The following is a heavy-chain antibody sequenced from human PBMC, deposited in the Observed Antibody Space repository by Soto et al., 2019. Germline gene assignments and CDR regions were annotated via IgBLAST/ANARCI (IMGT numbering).Heavy chain of an antibody. CDR3: AKGDNLGPKTGYAFDP. D-gene: IGHD5-12*01. J-gene: IGHJ5*02. Sequence: SQTLSLTCAISGDSVSSNTASWNWIRQSPSRGLEWLGRTYFRSKWYNNYAVSVKSRIIINPDTSNNQFSLQLNSVTPEDTAVYFCAKGDNLGPKTGYAFDPWGQGIMVTVSS. CDR2: TYFRSKWYN. CDR1: GDSVSSNTAS. V-gene: IGHV6-1*01.